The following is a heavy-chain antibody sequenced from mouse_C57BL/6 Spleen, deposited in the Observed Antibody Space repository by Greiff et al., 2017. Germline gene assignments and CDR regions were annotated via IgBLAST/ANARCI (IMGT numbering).Heavy chain of an antibody. V-gene: IGHV5-4*01. CDR2: ISDGGSYT. J-gene: IGHJ3*01. CDR3: ARDNGAWFAY. CDR1: GFTFSSYA. Sequence: DVQLQESGGGLVKPGGSLKLSCAASGFTFSSYAMSWVRQTPEKRLEWVATISDGGSYTYYPDNVKGRFTISRDNAKNNLYLQMNHLKSEDTAMYYWARDNGAWFAYWGQGTLVTVSA.